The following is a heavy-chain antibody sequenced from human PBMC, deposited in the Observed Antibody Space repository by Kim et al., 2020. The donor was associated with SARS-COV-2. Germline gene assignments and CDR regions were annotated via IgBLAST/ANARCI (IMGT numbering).Heavy chain of an antibody. V-gene: IGHV4-34*01. CDR1: GGSFSGYY. D-gene: IGHD3-22*01. CDR3: ARGRGRRYYDSSGYRAFDI. CDR2: INHSGST. Sequence: SETLSLTCDVYGGSFSGYYWSWIRQPPGKGLEWIGEINHSGSTNYNPSLKSRVTISVDTAKNQFSLKLSSVTAADTAVYYCARGRGRRYYDSSGYRAFDIWGQGTMVTVSS. J-gene: IGHJ3*02.